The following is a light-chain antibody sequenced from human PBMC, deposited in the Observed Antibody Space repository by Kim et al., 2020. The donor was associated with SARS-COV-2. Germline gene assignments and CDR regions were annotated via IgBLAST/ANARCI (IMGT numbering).Light chain of an antibody. CDR3: QQYNSYPHT. Sequence: SASVGDRVTITCRDSQSIRRWSVWYQQKPGKAPKLLIFDASSLESGVPSRFSGSGSGTEFTLTISILQPDDLATYYCQQYNSYPHTFGQGTKLDI. J-gene: IGKJ2*01. CDR1: QSIRRW. V-gene: IGKV1-5*01. CDR2: DAS.